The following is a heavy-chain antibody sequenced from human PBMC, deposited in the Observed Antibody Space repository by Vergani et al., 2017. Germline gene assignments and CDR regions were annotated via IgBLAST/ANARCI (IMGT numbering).Heavy chain of an antibody. V-gene: IGHV4-34*01. J-gene: IGHJ1*01. CDR1: GGSFSGYY. CDR3: TRHGRSGWAGYFQH. Sequence: QVQLQQWGAGLLKPSETLSLTCAVYGGSFSGYYWSWIRQPPGKGLEWIGTIYYTGTTYYNEAHKSRLTISVDTSKNQFSLNLTSVTAADTAVYYCTRHGRSGWAGYFQHWGQGTLVTASS. D-gene: IGHD6-19*01. CDR2: IYYTGTT.